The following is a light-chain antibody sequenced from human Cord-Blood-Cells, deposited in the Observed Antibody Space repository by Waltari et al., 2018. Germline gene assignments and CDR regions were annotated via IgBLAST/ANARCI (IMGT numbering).Light chain of an antibody. Sequence: QSALTQPPPVSGSPGQSVPITCTGTRSAVAGYHYVSWYQQHPGKAPKLMIYDVSKRPSGVPDRFSGSKSGNTASLTISGLQAEDEADYYCCSYAGSFVVFGGGTKLTVL. CDR3: CSYAGSFVV. V-gene: IGLV2-11*01. CDR1: RSAVAGYHY. CDR2: DVS. J-gene: IGLJ2*01.